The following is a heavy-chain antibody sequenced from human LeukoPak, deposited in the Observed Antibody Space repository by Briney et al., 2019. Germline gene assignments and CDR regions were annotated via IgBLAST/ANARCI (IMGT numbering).Heavy chain of an antibody. CDR3: ARLQPYFYDSSGYSDY. CDR2: IWDDGSNK. Sequence: GRSLRLSCAASGFTFSSFGMHWVRQAPGKGLEWVAVIWDDGSNKYYADSVKGRFTISRDNSKNTLYLQMNSLRAEDTAVYYCARLQPYFYDSSGYSDYWGQGTLVTVSS. J-gene: IGHJ4*02. V-gene: IGHV3-33*01. D-gene: IGHD3-22*01. CDR1: GFTFSSFG.